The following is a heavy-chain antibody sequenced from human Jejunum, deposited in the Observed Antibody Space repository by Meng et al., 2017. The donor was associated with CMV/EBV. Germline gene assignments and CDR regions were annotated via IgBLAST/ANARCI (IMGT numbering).Heavy chain of an antibody. Sequence: SGFTFSNYALHWVRQAPGKGLECVIVMSYDGSNKYYAASVKGRFTISRDSSKNTLYLQMDSLRPEDTAVYYCAREDDYRNYFDYWGQGTLVTVSS. CDR3: AREDDYRNYFDY. V-gene: IGHV3-30-3*01. D-gene: IGHD4-11*01. CDR1: GFTFSNYA. J-gene: IGHJ4*02. CDR2: MSYDGSNK.